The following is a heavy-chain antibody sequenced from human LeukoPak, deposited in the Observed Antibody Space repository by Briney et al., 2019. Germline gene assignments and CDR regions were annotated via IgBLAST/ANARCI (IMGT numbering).Heavy chain of an antibody. CDR1: GFTFSSYW. V-gene: IGHV3-7*01. J-gene: IGHJ4*02. D-gene: IGHD3-10*01. Sequence: GGSLRPSCAASGFTFSSYWMTWVRQAPRKGLEWVANIKQDGTEKYYVDSVRGRFTISRDNAKNSLYLQMNSLRAEDTAVYYCAIQKADLITMIRGVIAYWGQGTLVTVSS. CDR2: IKQDGTEK. CDR3: AIQKADLITMIRGVIAY.